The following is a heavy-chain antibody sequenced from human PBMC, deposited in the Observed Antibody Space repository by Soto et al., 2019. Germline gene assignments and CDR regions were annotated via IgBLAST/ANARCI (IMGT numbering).Heavy chain of an antibody. J-gene: IGHJ6*02. D-gene: IGHD1-26*01. CDR2: IDPSDSYT. Sequence: PVESLKISCTGSGYSFTSYWISWVRQMPGKGLEWMGRIDPSDSYTNYSPSFQVRVTISADKSISTAYLQWSSLKASDTAMYYCARKNPRPKVGWYYYGRDVWGQGTTVTVSS. CDR1: GYSFTSYW. CDR3: ARKNPRPKVGWYYYGRDV. V-gene: IGHV5-10-1*01.